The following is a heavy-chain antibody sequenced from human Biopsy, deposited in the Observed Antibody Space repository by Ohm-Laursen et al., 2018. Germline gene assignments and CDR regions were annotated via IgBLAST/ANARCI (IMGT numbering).Heavy chain of an antibody. CDR1: GDSINNYY. Sequence: SDTLSLTCTVSGDSINNYYWSWIRQPTGKGLEWIGYIYYSGSTNYNPSLKSRVTISVDRSKNHFSLELSSVTAADTAVYYCARVGVGAPSIDYFDSWGQGALVTVSS. D-gene: IGHD1-26*01. V-gene: IGHV4-59*07. CDR3: ARVGVGAPSIDYFDS. CDR2: IYYSGST. J-gene: IGHJ4*02.